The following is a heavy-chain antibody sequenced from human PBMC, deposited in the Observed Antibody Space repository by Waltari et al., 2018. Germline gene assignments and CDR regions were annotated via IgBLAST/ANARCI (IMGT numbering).Heavy chain of an antibody. V-gene: IGHV1-8*03. CDR1: GYTFTSYD. D-gene: IGHD3-10*01. J-gene: IGHJ6*03. Sequence: QVKLVQSGAEVKKHGASVKVSCKASGYTFTSYDIKWVRQATGQGIEGMGCMNPYSVNTVYAQKFQGGVTITTTSSICSSYIELSSLRSEDTAVYYCARRVSRYDDYYYMDVWGKGPTVTISS. CDR3: ARRVSRYDDYYYMDV. CDR2: MNPYSVNT.